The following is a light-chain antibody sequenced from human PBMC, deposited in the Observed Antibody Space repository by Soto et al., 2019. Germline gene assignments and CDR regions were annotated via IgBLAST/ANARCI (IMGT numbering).Light chain of an antibody. CDR2: DAS. CDR3: QQRSNWPPIT. J-gene: IGKJ5*01. Sequence: DNVLTQSPVTPALSPGERANLSCRVNQSVSSYLAWYQQKPGQAPRLLIYDASNRATGIPARFSGGGSGTDFTLTIDNLEPEDFAIYYCQQRSNWPPITFGQGTRLEIK. CDR1: QSVSSY. V-gene: IGKV3-11*01.